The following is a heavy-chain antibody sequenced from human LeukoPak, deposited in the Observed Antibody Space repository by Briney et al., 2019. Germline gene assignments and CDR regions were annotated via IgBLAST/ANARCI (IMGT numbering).Heavy chain of an antibody. CDR1: GFTFSSYA. CDR2: ISGSGGST. CDR3: AKDGFALALHYSFDY. D-gene: IGHD3-3*01. J-gene: IGHJ4*02. Sequence: GGSLRLSCAASGFTFSSYAMSWVRQAPGKGLEWVSAISGSGGSTYYADSVKGRFTISRDNSKNTLYLQMHGLRAEDTAVYYCAKDGFALALHYSFDYWGQGTLVTVSS. V-gene: IGHV3-23*01.